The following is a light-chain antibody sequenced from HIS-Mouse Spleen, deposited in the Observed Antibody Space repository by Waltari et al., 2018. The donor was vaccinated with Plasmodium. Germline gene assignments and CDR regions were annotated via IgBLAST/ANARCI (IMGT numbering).Light chain of an antibody. CDR3: QQSYSTPGYT. V-gene: IGKV1-39*01. CDR2: AAS. CDR1: QCISSY. J-gene: IGKJ2*01. Sequence: DIQMTTSPSALSASVGNRVHITCRARQCISSYLNWYQQKPGQAPKRLIYAASSLQSGVPSRFSGGGSGTDFTLTISSLQPEDFATFYCQQSYSTPGYTFGPGTTLEIK.